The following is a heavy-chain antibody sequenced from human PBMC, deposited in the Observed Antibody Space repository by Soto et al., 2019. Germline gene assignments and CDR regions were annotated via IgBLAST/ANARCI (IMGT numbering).Heavy chain of an antibody. CDR3: ARAQYSGWYHDFDH. CDR1: GVTFSSYA. V-gene: IGHV3-30-3*01. CDR2: ISYDGSNK. J-gene: IGHJ4*02. Sequence: GGSLRLSCAASGVTFSSYAMHWVRQAPGKGLEWVAAISYDGSNKYYADSVKGRFTISRDNSKNTLYLQMNSLRAEDTAVYYCARAQYSGWYHDFDHWGQGTLVTVSS. D-gene: IGHD6-19*01.